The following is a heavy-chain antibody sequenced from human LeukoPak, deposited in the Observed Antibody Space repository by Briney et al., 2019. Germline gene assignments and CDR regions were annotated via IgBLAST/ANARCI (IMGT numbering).Heavy chain of an antibody. D-gene: IGHD3-10*01. CDR1: GGSISSYY. CDR3: ARESNIVRGIARNWFDP. Sequence: SETLSLTCTVSGGSISSYYWSWIRQPAGKGLEWIGRIYTSGSTNYNPSLKSRVTMSVDTSKNQFSLKLSSVTAADTAVYYCARESNIVRGIARNWFDPWGQGTLVTVSS. CDR2: IYTSGST. V-gene: IGHV4-4*07. J-gene: IGHJ5*02.